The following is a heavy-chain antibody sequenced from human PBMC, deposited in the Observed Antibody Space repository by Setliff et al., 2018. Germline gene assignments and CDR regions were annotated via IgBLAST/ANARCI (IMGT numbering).Heavy chain of an antibody. CDR1: GFTFSNAW. D-gene: IGHD3-10*01. CDR2: IKSKTDGATT. CDR3: TRERVWFGAPILYFDP. Sequence: PGGSLRLSCAASGFTFSNAWMSWVRQAPGKGLEWVGRIKSKTDGATTDYAAPVKGRFTIARDESKSTLYLQMNSLKTEDTAVYYCTRERVWFGAPILYFDPWGQGTLVTVSS. J-gene: IGHJ5*02. V-gene: IGHV3-15*01.